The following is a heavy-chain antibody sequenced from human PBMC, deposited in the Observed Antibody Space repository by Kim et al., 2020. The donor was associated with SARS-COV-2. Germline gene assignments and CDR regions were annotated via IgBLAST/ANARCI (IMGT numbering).Heavy chain of an antibody. CDR2: IYYSGST. CDR3: ARRGDYYYDSSGYYKYWYFDL. V-gene: IGHV4-31*03. Sequence: SETLSLTCTASGGSISSGGYYWSWIRQHPGKGLEWIGYIYYSGSTYYNPSLKSRVTISVDTSKNQFSLKLSSVTAADTAVYYCARRGDYYYDSSGYYKYWYFDLWGRGTLVTVSS. D-gene: IGHD3-22*01. J-gene: IGHJ2*01. CDR1: GGSISSGGYY.